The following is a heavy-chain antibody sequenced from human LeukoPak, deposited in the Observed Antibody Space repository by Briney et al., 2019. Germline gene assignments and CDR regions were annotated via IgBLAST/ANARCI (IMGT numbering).Heavy chain of an antibody. J-gene: IGHJ4*02. V-gene: IGHV1-69*06. CDR3: ARDTGPKAGSYFDY. CDR1: GGTFSSYA. CDR2: IIPIFGTA. Sequence: GASVKVSCKASGGTFSSYAISWVRQAPGQGLEWMGGIIPIFGTANYAQKFQGRVTITADKSTSTAYMELSSLGSEDTAVYYCARDTGPKAGSYFDYWGQGTLVTVSS. D-gene: IGHD3-10*01.